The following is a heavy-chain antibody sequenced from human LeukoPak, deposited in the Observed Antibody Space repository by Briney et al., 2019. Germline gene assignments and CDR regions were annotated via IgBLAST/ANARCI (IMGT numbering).Heavy chain of an antibody. CDR3: ARVDGSCSGGSCPSGNWFDP. V-gene: IGHV4-61*02. CDR2: FHTSGST. D-gene: IGHD2-15*01. J-gene: IGHJ5*02. CDR1: GYSISSGYY. Sequence: SETLSLTCTVSGYSISSGYYWGWIRQPAGKGLEWIGRFHTSGSTNYNPSLKSRVTISVDTSKNQFSLKLSSVTAADTAVYFCARVDGSCSGGSCPSGNWFDPWGQGTLVTVSS.